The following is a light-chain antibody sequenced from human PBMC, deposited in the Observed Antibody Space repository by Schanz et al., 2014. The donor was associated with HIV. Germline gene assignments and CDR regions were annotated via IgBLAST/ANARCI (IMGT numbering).Light chain of an antibody. CDR1: QSISGW. V-gene: IGKV1-39*01. CDR2: PAS. CDR3: QQGYRTPIS. J-gene: IGKJ5*01. Sequence: DIQMTQSPSTLSASVGDRVTIACRASQSISGWLAWYQQKPGEAPNLLISPASSLQSGVPSRFSGSGSGTEFTLTISSLQPEDFATYYCQQGYRTPISFGQGTRLEIK.